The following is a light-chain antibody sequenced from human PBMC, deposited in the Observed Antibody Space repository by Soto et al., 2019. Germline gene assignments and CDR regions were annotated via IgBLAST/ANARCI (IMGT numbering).Light chain of an antibody. CDR2: DVT. V-gene: IGLV2-8*01. CDR1: YSDVGRYDF. J-gene: IGLJ2*01. CDR3: SSSAGFNQVI. Sequence: QSALTQPPSASGSPGQSVTISCTGTYSDVGRYDFVSWYQQHPGKAPKLTIYDVTKRPSGVPDRFSGSKSGNTASLTVSGLQAEDESEYYCSSSAGFNQVIFGGGTKLTVL.